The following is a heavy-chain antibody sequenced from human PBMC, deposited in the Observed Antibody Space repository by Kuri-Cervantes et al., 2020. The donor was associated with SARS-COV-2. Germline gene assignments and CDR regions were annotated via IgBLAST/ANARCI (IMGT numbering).Heavy chain of an antibody. Sequence: SCTVSGGSISSGSYYWSWIRQPAGKGLEWIGRIYTSGSANYNPSLKSRVTISVDTSKNQFSLKLSSVTAVDTAVYYCARATKADYGDYIDAFDIWGQGTMVTVSS. V-gene: IGHV4-61*02. CDR2: IYTSGSA. CDR1: GGSISSGSYY. CDR3: ARATKADYGDYIDAFDI. J-gene: IGHJ3*02. D-gene: IGHD4-17*01.